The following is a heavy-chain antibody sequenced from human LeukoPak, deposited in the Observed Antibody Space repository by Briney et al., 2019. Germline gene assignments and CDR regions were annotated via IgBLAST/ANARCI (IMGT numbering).Heavy chain of an antibody. Sequence: GGSLRLSCAASGFIFSSYGMHWVRQAPGKGLEWVALIRYDGSKKYYADSVKGRFTISRDNPKNTLYLQMNSLRAEDTAVYYCARGLAYDYDSSAYFLDYWGQGTLVTVSS. J-gene: IGHJ4*02. CDR3: ARGLAYDYDSSAYFLDY. D-gene: IGHD3-22*01. V-gene: IGHV3-30*02. CDR1: GFIFSSYG. CDR2: IRYDGSKK.